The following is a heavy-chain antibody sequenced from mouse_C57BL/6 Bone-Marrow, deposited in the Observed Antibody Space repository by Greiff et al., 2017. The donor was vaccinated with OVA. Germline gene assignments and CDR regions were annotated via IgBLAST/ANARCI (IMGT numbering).Heavy chain of an antibody. CDR3: AREGRGYYGSSPFAY. J-gene: IGHJ3*01. CDR1: GYTFTSYW. CDR2: IYPGSGST. D-gene: IGHD1-1*01. Sequence: VQLQQPGAELVKPGASVKMSCKASGYTFTSYWITWVKQRPGQGLEWIGDIYPGSGSTNYNEKFKSKATLTVDTSSSTAYMQLSSLTAEDSAVYYCAREGRGYYGSSPFAYWGQGTLVTVSA. V-gene: IGHV1-55*01.